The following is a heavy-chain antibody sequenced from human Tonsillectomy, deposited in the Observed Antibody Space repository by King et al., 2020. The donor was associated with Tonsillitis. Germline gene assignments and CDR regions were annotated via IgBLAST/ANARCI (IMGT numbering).Heavy chain of an antibody. Sequence: QLVQSGGGVVQPGRSLRLSCAASGFTFSSYGMHWVRQAPGKGLEWVAVISYDGSNKYYADSAKGRFTISRDNSKNTLYLQMNSLRAEDTAVYYCARDDYQLPFDYWGQGTLVTVSS. CDR2: ISYDGSNK. D-gene: IGHD2-2*01. J-gene: IGHJ4*02. V-gene: IGHV3-33*05. CDR3: ARDDYQLPFDY. CDR1: GFTFSSYG.